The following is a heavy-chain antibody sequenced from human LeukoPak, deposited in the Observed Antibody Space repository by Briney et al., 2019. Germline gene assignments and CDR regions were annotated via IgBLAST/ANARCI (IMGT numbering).Heavy chain of an antibody. CDR2: ISGSGGST. CDR3: AKTLDYYGSGSYHNVYYFQH. CDR1: GFTFSSYA. D-gene: IGHD3-10*01. Sequence: GGSLRLSCAASGFTFSSYAMSWVRQAPGKGLEWVSAISGSGGSTYYADSVKGRFTISRDNSKNTLYLQMNSLRAEDTAVYYCAKTLDYYGSGSYHNVYYFQHWGQGTLVTVSS. J-gene: IGHJ1*01. V-gene: IGHV3-23*01.